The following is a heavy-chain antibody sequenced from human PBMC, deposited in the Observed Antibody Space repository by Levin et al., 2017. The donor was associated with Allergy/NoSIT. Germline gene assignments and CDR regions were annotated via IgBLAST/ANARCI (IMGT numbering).Heavy chain of an antibody. CDR3: AKVGDMDV. CDR2: ITSDGSSK. CDR1: GFSFSTYG. Sequence: GGSLRLSCAASGFSFSTYGIHWVRQAPGKGLEWVALITSDGSSKFFADSVKGRFTISRDNSKNTLHLQMSSLRPEDTAVYYCAKVGDMDVWGQGTTVTVSS. D-gene: IGHD3-10*01. J-gene: IGHJ6*02. V-gene: IGHV3-30*18.